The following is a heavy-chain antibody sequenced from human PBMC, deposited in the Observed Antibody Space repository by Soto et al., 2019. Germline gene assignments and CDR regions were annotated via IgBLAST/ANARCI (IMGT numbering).Heavy chain of an antibody. J-gene: IGHJ4*02. V-gene: IGHV3-30*03. CDR2: ISSDGSNR. CDR3: AILGTEARRGFEL. D-gene: IGHD6-6*01. Sequence: GGSLRLSCEASGFTFSSYGIHWVRQAPGKGLEWLTVISSDGSNRFYEDSVKGRFTLSRDNSRNTLYLKMNSLRAEDTAVYYCAILGTEARRGFELWGQGSLVTVSS. CDR1: GFTFSSYG.